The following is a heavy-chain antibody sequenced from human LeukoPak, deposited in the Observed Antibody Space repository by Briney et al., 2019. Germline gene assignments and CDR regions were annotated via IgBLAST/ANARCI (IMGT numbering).Heavy chain of an antibody. V-gene: IGHV3-48*04. J-gene: IGHJ4*02. CDR1: GFTFSSYS. D-gene: IGHD3-16*01. CDR3: ARGLSPGYDYVWGSY. CDR2: ISSSGSTI. Sequence: GGSLRLSCAASGFTFSSYSMNWVRQAPGKGLEWVSYISSSGSTIYYADSVKGRFTISRDNAKNSLYLQMNSLRAEDTAVYYCARGLSPGYDYVWGSYWGQGTLVTVSS.